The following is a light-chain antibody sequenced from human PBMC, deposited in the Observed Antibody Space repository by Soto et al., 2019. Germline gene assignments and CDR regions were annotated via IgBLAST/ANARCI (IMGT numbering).Light chain of an antibody. J-gene: IGLJ3*02. V-gene: IGLV2-14*01. CDR1: SSDVGGYNY. CDR3: SSYTTSSPWV. Sequence: QSAPTQPASVSGSPGQSITIFCTGTSSDVGGYNYVSWYQQHPGKAPKLMIYEVSNRPSGVSNRFSGSKSGNTASLTISGLQAEDEADYYCSSYTTSSPWVFGGGTKLTVL. CDR2: EVS.